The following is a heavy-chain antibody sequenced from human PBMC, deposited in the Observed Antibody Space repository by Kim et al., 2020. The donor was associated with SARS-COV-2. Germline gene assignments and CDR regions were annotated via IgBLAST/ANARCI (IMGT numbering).Heavy chain of an antibody. CDR3: ATQSWPNTVNWFDP. V-gene: IGHV7-4-1*02. CDR2: INTNTGNP. Sequence: ASVKVSCKASGYTFTSYAMNWVRQAPGQGLEWMGWINTNTGNPTYAQGFTGRFVFSLDTSVSTAYLQISSLKAEDTAVYYCATQSWPNTVNWFDPWGQGTLVTVSS. D-gene: IGHD6-13*01. J-gene: IGHJ5*02. CDR1: GYTFTSYA.